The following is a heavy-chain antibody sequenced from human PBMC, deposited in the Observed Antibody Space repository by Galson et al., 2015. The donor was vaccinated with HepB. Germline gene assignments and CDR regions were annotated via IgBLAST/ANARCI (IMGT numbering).Heavy chain of an antibody. CDR3: AKDLSTIVGGVDV. CDR2: ISGNGRAT. CDR1: GFAFSSFA. J-gene: IGHJ6*02. D-gene: IGHD5-24*01. V-gene: IGHV3-23*01. Sequence: SLRLSCAASGFAFSSFAMTWVRQAPGQGLEWVSIISGNGRATYYADSVKGRFTISRDNSKNTLYLQMNSLSAEDTAVYYCAKDLSTIVGGVDVWGQGTTVTVSS.